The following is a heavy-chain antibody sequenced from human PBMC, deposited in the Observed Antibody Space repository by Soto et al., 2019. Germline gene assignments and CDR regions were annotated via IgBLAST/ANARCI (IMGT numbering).Heavy chain of an antibody. Sequence: ASVKVSCKASGYIFTYRYLYWVRQAPGQALEWMGWIIPYNGNTNYAQKFQDRFSITRESSLSTVYMELRSLRSDDTGMYYCARSALDDDGYHYLDSWGRGTLVTVSS. V-gene: IGHV1-45*02. D-gene: IGHD5-18*01. CDR3: ARSALDDDGYHYLDS. CDR2: IIPYNGNT. CDR1: GYIFTYRY. J-gene: IGHJ5*01.